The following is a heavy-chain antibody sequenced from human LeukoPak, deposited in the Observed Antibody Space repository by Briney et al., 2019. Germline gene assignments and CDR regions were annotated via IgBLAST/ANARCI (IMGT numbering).Heavy chain of an antibody. D-gene: IGHD7-27*01. V-gene: IGHV3-30*02. CDR2: IRHDGTDQ. CDR1: GFTFS. J-gene: IGHJ5*02. CDR3: AKDGNWASVS. Sequence: GGSLRLSCVGSGFTFSVHWVRQVPGKGLEWLTFIRHDGTDQHYADSVRGRFTISRDNSKNTVYLQMNSLRPEDTALYYCAKDGNWASVSWGQGTLVSVSS.